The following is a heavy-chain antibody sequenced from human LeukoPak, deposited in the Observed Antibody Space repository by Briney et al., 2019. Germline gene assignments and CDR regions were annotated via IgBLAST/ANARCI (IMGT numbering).Heavy chain of an antibody. Sequence: GGSLRLSCAASGFTVSSNYMSWVRQAPGKGPEWVSAISGDGGTYYADSVKGRFTISRDNSKNTLYLQMNSLGGEDTALYYCARYCGAASCYSGFDYWGQGTLVTVAS. D-gene: IGHD2-15*01. V-gene: IGHV3-53*01. CDR3: ARYCGAASCYSGFDY. CDR2: ISGDGGT. J-gene: IGHJ4*02. CDR1: GFTVSSNY.